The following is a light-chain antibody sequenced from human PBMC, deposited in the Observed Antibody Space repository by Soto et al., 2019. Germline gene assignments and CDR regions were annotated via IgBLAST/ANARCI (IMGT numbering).Light chain of an antibody. V-gene: IGLV1-40*01. J-gene: IGLJ1*01. CDR2: ANN. CDR1: SSNIGAGYD. Sequence: QSVLTQPPSVSGAPGQRVTISCTGSSSNIGAGYDVHWYQQFPGTAPKLLIYANNNRPSGVPDRFSASKSGTSASLAITGLQADDEADYYCSSYTSSSTRVFGTGTKLTVL. CDR3: SSYTSSSTRV.